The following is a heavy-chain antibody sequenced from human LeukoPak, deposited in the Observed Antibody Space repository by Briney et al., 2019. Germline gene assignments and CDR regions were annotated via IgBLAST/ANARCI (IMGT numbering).Heavy chain of an antibody. J-gene: IGHJ4*02. CDR3: AGGISGGTFFDQ. V-gene: IGHV4-59*08. D-gene: IGHD2-15*01. CDR2: IFHTGST. CDR1: GGSINHFY. Sequence: SETLSLTCTVSGGSINHFYWTWIRQPPGKGLEWIGYIFHTGSTNYSPSLRSRVTMSLDTSKNQFSLNLSSVTAADTAVYYCAGGISGGTFFDQWGQGTLVTVSS.